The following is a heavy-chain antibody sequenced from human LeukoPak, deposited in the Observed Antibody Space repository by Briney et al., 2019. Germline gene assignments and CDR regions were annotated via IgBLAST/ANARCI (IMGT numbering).Heavy chain of an antibody. Sequence: GGSLRLSCVASGFTFSSYSMHWVRQASGKGLEWVSYISSTSNTIYYADSVKGRFTISRDNAKNSLYLQMNSLRDEGSAVYYCARGTQRAFDIWGQGTMVTVSS. CDR3: ARGTQRAFDI. CDR2: ISSTSNTI. CDR1: GFTFSSYS. V-gene: IGHV3-48*02. J-gene: IGHJ3*02. D-gene: IGHD2-2*01.